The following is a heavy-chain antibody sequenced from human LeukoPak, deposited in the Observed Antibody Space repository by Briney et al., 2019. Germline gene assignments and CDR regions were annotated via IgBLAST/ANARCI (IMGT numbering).Heavy chain of an antibody. J-gene: IGHJ4*02. CDR3: VKDLGRYRNNCFDY. Sequence: GGALRLSCAASGFTFSSYAMSWVRQAPEKGLEWVSTIIGRGVGTYYADSVKGPFTISRGNSKNTLSLKVNSLRAEDTAVYYCVKDLGRYRNNCFDYWGQGTLVTVSS. CDR1: GFTFSSYA. V-gene: IGHV3-23*01. CDR2: IIGRGVGT. D-gene: IGHD1-26*01.